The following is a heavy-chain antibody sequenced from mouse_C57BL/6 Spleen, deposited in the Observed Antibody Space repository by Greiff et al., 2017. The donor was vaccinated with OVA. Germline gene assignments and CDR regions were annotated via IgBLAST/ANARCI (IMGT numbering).Heavy chain of an antibody. V-gene: IGHV5-6*01. CDR3: ARHHDDYAMDY. D-gene: IGHD2-12*01. J-gene: IGHJ4*01. Sequence: EVKLVESGGDLVKPGGSLKLSCAASGFTFSSYGMSWVRQTPDKRLEWVATISSGGSYTYYPDSVKGRFTFSRDNAKNTLYLQMSSLKSEDTAIYYCARHHDDYAMDYWGQGTSVTVSS. CDR1: GFTFSSYG. CDR2: ISSGGSYT.